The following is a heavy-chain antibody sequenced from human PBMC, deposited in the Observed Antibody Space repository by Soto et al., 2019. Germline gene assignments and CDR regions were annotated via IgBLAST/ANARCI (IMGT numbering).Heavy chain of an antibody. D-gene: IGHD3-22*01. CDR1: GFTFSSYG. CDR2: IWYDGSNK. V-gene: IGHV3-33*01. CDR3: ARDLSYYYDSSGYYLDY. Sequence: LRLSFAASGFTFSSYGMHWVRQAPGKGLEWVAVIWYDGSNKYYADSVKGRFTISRDNSKNTLYLQMNSLRAEDTAVYYCARDLSYYYDSSGYYLDYWGQGTLVTVSS. J-gene: IGHJ4*02.